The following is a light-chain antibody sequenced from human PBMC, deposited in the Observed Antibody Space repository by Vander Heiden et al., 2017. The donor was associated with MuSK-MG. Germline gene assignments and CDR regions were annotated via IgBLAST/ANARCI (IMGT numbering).Light chain of an antibody. CDR3: QQYNRYST. CDR1: QSISTW. J-gene: IGKJ2*01. Sequence: DIQMTQSPSTLSASIGDRVTITCRASQSISTWLAWYQQKPGKAHNLLIYKASSLETGVPSRFSGSGSGTEFTLTISSLQPDDFATYYCQQYNRYSTFGQGTKVEIK. V-gene: IGKV1-5*03. CDR2: KAS.